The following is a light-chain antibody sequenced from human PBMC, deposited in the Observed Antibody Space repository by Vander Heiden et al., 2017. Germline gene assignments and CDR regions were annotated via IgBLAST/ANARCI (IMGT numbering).Light chain of an antibody. CDR2: AAS. CDR3: QQSYSTPQP. V-gene: IGKV1-39*01. CDR1: QSISSY. Sequence: DIQMTQSPSSLSASVGDRVTITCRASQSISSYLNWYQQKPGKAPKLLIYAASSLQSGVPSRFSGSGSGTDFTLTISSLQPADFATYYCQQSYSTPQPFGQGTKLDIK. J-gene: IGKJ2*01.